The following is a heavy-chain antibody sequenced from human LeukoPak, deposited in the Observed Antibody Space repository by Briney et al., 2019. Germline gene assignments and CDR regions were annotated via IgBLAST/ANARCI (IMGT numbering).Heavy chain of an antibody. CDR3: AKDPSYTAAGIDY. Sequence: GGSLRLSCAASGFTFSSYWMHWVRQAPGKGLVWVSRINSDGSSTSYADSVKGRFTISRDNSKNTLDLQMSGLRAEDTAVYYCAKDPSYTAAGIDYWGQGTLVTVSS. D-gene: IGHD6-13*01. V-gene: IGHV3-74*01. CDR2: INSDGSST. J-gene: IGHJ4*02. CDR1: GFTFSSYW.